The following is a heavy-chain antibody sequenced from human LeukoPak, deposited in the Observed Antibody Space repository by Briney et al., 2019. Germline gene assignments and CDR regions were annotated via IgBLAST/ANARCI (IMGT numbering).Heavy chain of an antibody. CDR2: ISNNGGYT. D-gene: IGHD2-2*01. CDR3: ARAYCSSTSCYADYYYGMDV. V-gene: IGHV3-23*01. Sequence: GGSLRLSCAASGFTFSSSAMSWVRQAPGKGLEWVSAISNNGGYTYYADSVQGRFTISRDNSKSTLCLQMNSLRAEDTAVYYCARAYCSSTSCYADYYYGMDVWGQGTTVTVSS. J-gene: IGHJ6*02. CDR1: GFTFSSSA.